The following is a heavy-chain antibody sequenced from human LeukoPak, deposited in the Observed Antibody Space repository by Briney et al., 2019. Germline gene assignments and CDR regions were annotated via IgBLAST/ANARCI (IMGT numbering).Heavy chain of an antibody. CDR2: FDPEDGET. CDR3: ARDLSGEIAVAGTAETDY. Sequence: ASVKVSCKVSGYTLTELSMHWVRQAPGKGLEWMGGFDPEDGETIYAQKFQGRVTMTEDTSTDTAYMELSSLRSDDTAVYHCARDLSGEIAVAGTAETDYWGQGTLVTVSS. J-gene: IGHJ4*02. CDR1: GYTLTELS. V-gene: IGHV1-24*01. D-gene: IGHD6-19*01.